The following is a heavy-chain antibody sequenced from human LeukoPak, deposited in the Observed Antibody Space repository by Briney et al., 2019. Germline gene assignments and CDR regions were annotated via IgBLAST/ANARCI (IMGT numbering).Heavy chain of an antibody. CDR1: GYTFTSYY. V-gene: IGHV1-2*02. Sequence: ASVKVSCKASGYTFTSYYMHWVRQAPGQGLEWMGWINPNSGGTNYAQKFQGRVTMTRDTSISTAYMELSRLRSDDTAVYYCAREAPYGSGSYSTEFDYWGQGTLVTVSS. D-gene: IGHD3-10*01. CDR2: INPNSGGT. CDR3: AREAPYGSGSYSTEFDY. J-gene: IGHJ4*02.